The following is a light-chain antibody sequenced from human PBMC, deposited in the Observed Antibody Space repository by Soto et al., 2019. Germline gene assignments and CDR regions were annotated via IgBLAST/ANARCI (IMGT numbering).Light chain of an antibody. J-gene: IGLJ3*02. CDR1: YSDVGYYNY. CDR3: GSYTDSDSPWV. Sequence: QSVLTQPAIVSGSRGQSITISCTGTYSDVGYYNYVSWFQQHPGKAPQLIIYEVSNRPLGISNRFSASKSGNTASLTISGLQAEDEADSYCGSYTDSDSPWVFGGGTKLTVL. CDR2: EVS. V-gene: IGLV2-14*01.